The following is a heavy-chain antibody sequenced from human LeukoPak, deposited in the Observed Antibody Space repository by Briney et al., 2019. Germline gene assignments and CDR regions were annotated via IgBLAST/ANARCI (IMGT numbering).Heavy chain of an antibody. D-gene: IGHD6-19*01. Sequence: PGGSLRRSCTASGFSFSNHYMRWIRQAPGKGLEWVANINEDGSNKWHLGSVKGRFTVSRDNARNSLYLQMNSLRVEDTAVYYCTRVIVAVPGYFDYFDFWGQGVLVTVSS. CDR2: INEDGSNK. CDR3: TRVIVAVPGYFDYFDF. J-gene: IGHJ4*02. CDR1: GFSFSNHY. V-gene: IGHV3-7*01.